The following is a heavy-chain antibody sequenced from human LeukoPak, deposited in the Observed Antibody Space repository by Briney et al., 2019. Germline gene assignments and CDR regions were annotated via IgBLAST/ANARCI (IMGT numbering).Heavy chain of an antibody. V-gene: IGHV4-59*08. CDR1: GGSISSYY. Sequence: SETLSLTCTVSGGSISSYYWSWIRQPPGKGLEWIGYIYYSGSTNYNPSLKSRVTISVDTSKNQFSLKLSSVTAADTAVYYCARLDLGYGGRGNYYGMDVWGQGTTVTVSS. D-gene: IGHD4-23*01. J-gene: IGHJ6*02. CDR2: IYYSGST. CDR3: ARLDLGYGGRGNYYGMDV.